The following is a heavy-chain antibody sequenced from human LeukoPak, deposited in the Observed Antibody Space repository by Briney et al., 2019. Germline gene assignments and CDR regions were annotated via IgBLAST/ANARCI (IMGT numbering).Heavy chain of an antibody. D-gene: IGHD6-13*01. V-gene: IGHV4-31*03. CDR1: GGSISSGGYY. Sequence: SETLSLTCTVSGGSISSGGYYWSWIRQHPGKGLEWIGYIYYSGSTYYNPSLKSRVTISVDTSKNQFSLKLSSVIAADTAVYYCARVVAAAGFTFDYWGQGTLVTVSS. CDR3: ARVVAAAGFTFDY. CDR2: IYYSGST. J-gene: IGHJ4*02.